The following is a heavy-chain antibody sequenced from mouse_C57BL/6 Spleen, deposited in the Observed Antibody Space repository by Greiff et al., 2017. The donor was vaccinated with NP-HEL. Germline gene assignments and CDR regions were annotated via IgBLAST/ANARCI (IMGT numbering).Heavy chain of an antibody. D-gene: IGHD1-1*01. Sequence: VQLQQSGAELVRPGTSVKVSCKASGYAFTNYLIEWVKQRPGQGLEWIGVINPGSGGTNYNEKFKGKATLTADKSSSTAYMQLSSLTSEDSAVYFCAREGITTVVATDYAMDYWGQGTSVTVSS. V-gene: IGHV1-54*01. CDR2: INPGSGGT. J-gene: IGHJ4*01. CDR3: AREGITTVVATDYAMDY. CDR1: GYAFTNYL.